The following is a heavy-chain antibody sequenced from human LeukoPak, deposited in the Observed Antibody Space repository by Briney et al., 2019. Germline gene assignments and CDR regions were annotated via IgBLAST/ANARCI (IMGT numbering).Heavy chain of an antibody. V-gene: IGHV1-69*13. CDR2: IIPIFGTA. J-gene: IGHJ4*02. Sequence: SVKVSCKASGGTFSSYAISWVRQAPGQGLEWMGGIIPIFGTANYAQKFRGRVTITADESTSTAYMELSSLRSEDTAVYYCARGRRGSKTFDYWGQGTLVTVSS. CDR1: GGTFSSYA. D-gene: IGHD3-16*01. CDR3: ARGRRGSKTFDY.